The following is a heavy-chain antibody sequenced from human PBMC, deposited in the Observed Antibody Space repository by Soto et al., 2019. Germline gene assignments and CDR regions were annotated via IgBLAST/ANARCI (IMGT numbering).Heavy chain of an antibody. Sequence: QVQLVQSGAEVKKPGASVNVSCKASGYTLTSYGISWMRQAPGQGIEWMGWISAYNGNTNYAQKLQGRVTMTTDTSTSTAYMELRILRSADTAVYYCARDLRTREIRFGWAFEYWGQGTLVTVS. V-gene: IGHV1-18*01. J-gene: IGHJ4*02. D-gene: IGHD3-16*01. CDR3: ARDLRTREIRFGWAFEY. CDR1: GYTLTSYG. CDR2: ISAYNGNT.